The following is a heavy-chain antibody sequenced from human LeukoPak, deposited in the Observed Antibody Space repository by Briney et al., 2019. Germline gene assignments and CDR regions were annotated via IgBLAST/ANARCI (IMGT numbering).Heavy chain of an antibody. CDR3: ARVHRLLWFGETPSYFDY. V-gene: IGHV4-38-2*02. CDR2: IYHSGST. J-gene: IGHJ4*02. Sequence: PSETLSLTCTVSGYSISSGYYWGWIRQPPGKGLEWIGSIYHSGSTYYNPSLKSRVTISVDTSKNQFSLKLSSVTAADTAVYYCARVHRLLWFGETPSYFDYWGQGTLVTVSS. CDR1: GYSISSGYY. D-gene: IGHD3-10*01.